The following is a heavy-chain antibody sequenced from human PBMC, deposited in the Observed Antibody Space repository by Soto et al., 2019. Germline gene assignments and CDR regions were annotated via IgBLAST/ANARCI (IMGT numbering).Heavy chain of an antibody. CDR2: LGFDGGGR. CDR3: AREPVGPDYAMDV. J-gene: IGHJ6*02. Sequence: EVHLLESGGGLVQPGEFLRLSCAASGFTFTSFAMSWVRQAPGKGLEWVAVLGFDGGGRYYADSVKGRFTVSRDNSKKMLYLQMDSLRAEDTALYYCAREPVGPDYAMDVWGQGTTVTVSS. CDR1: GFTFTSFA. V-gene: IGHV3-23*01. D-gene: IGHD1-26*01.